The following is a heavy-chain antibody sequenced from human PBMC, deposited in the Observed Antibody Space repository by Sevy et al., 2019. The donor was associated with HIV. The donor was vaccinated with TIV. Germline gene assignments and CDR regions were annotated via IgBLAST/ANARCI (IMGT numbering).Heavy chain of an antibody. J-gene: IGHJ4*02. CDR2: IYYNGHI. CDR3: AGECAWGRGYS. V-gene: IGHV4-59*08. Sequence: SESLSLTWTVSGGSITSLYWNWIRQPPGKGLEWIANIYYNGHINYNPSLKSRVTLSLDTSKNQFSLRLSSVTAADTAMYYCAGECAWGRGYSWGQGTLVTVSS. CDR1: GGSITSLY. D-gene: IGHD1-26*01.